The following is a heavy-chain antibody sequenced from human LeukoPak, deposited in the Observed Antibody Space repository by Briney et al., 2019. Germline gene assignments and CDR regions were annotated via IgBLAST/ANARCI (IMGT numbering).Heavy chain of an antibody. CDR1: GYTFTGNY. D-gene: IGHD5-12*01. CDR2: INPNSGGT. CDR3: ARQSSGGYGLGY. J-gene: IGHJ4*02. Sequence: ASVKVSCKASGYTFTGNYMHWVRQTPGQGLKWMGWINPNSGGTNYAQKFQGRVTMTRDTSISTAYMELSRLRSDDTAVYYCARQSSGGYGLGYWGQGTLVTVSS. V-gene: IGHV1-2*02.